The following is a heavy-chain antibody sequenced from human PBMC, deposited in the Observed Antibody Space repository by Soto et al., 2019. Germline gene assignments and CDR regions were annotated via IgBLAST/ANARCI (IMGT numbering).Heavy chain of an antibody. V-gene: IGHV3-48*02. J-gene: IGHJ6*02. CDR3: ARHQVFGVVIIDYYGMDV. D-gene: IGHD3-3*01. CDR1: GFTFSTYT. Sequence: GGSLRLSCAASGFTFSTYTMSWVRQAPGKGLEWVSYISSSSSSISYADSVKGRFTISRDNAKNSLYLQMNSLRDEDTAVYYCARHQVFGVVIIDYYGMDVWGQGTTVTVSS. CDR2: ISSSSSSI.